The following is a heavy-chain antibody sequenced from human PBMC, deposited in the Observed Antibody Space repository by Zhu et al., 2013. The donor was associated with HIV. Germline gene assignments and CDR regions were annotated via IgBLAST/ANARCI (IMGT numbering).Heavy chain of an antibody. V-gene: IGHV1-2*04. D-gene: IGHD3-3*01. CDR3: AREGYDFWSGHKISGRARDGMDV. CDR2: INPNSGGT. J-gene: IGHJ6*02. CDR1: GYTFTGYY. Sequence: QVQLVQSGAEVKKPGASVKVSCKASGYTFTGYYMHWVRQAPGQGLEWMGWINPNSGGTNYAQKFQGWVTMTRDTSISTAYMELSRLRSDDTAVYYCAREGYDFWSGHKISGRARDGMDVWGQGTTVTVSS.